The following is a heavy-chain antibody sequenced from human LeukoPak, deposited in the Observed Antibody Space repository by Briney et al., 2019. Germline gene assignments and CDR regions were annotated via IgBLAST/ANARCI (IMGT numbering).Heavy chain of an antibody. J-gene: IGHJ2*01. V-gene: IGHV3-23*01. CDR2: SGGDGGST. CDR1: GFTFSSYD. CDR3: AKALNYWYFDL. Sequence: PGGSLRLSCAASGFTFSSYDMSWVRQAPGKGLEWVSASGGDGGSTYADSVKGRFTISRDNSKNTLYLQMNSLRAEDTATYYCAKALNYWYFDLWGRGILVTVSS.